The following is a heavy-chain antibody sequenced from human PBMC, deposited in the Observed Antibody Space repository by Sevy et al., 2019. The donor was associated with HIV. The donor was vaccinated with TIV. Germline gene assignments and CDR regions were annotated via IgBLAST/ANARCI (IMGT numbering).Heavy chain of an antibody. CDR3: ARSIYITIRQD. J-gene: IGHJ4*02. Sequence: GGSLRLSCAASGFTFSSNWMHWVRQAPGKGLVWVSRIKSDGSSTSYADSVKGRFTISRDNAKNTLYLQMNSLRVEDTAVYYCARSIYITIRQDWGQGTLVTGSS. CDR1: GFTFSSNW. CDR2: IKSDGSST. D-gene: IGHD1-20*01. V-gene: IGHV3-74*01.